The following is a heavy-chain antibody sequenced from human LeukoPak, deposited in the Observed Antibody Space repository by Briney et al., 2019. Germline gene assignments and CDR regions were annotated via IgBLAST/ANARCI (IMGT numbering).Heavy chain of an antibody. V-gene: IGHV4-34*01. D-gene: IGHD2-15*01. CDR2: INHSGST. CDR1: GGSFSGYY. CDR3: ARGGDIVVVVAATGAFDI. J-gene: IGHJ3*02. Sequence: SETLSLTCAVDGGSFSGYYWSWIRKPPGKGLEWIGEINHSGSTNYNPSLKSRVTISVDTSKNQFSLKLSSVTAADTAVYYCARGGDIVVVVAATGAFDIWGQGTMVTVSS.